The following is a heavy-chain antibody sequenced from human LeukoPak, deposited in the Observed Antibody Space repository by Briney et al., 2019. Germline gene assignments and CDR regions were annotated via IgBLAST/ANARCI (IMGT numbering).Heavy chain of an antibody. V-gene: IGHV3-11*01. J-gene: IGHJ5*02. D-gene: IGHD6-13*01. CDR3: ASEVGSSWYFWFDP. CDR1: GFTFSDYY. CDR2: ISSSGSTI. Sequence: GGSLKLSCVASGFTFSDYYMSWIRQAPGKGLEWVSYISSSGSTIYYADSVKGRFTISRDNAKNSLYLQMNSLRAEDTAVYYCASEVGSSWYFWFDPWGQGTLVTVSS.